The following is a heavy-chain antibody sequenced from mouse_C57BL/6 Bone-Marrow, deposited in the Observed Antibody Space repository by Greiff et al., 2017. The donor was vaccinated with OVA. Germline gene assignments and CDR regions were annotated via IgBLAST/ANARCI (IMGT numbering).Heavy chain of an antibody. CDR1: GFTFSNYW. CDR3: TQSPLLLRWYFDV. V-gene: IGHV6-3*01. D-gene: IGHD1-1*01. J-gene: IGHJ1*03. CDR2: IRLKSDNYAT. Sequence: EVKLVESGGGLVQPGGSMKLSCVASGFTFSNYWMNWVRQSPEKGLEWVAQIRLKSDNYATHYAESVKGRFTISRDDSKSSVYLQMNNLRAEDTGIYYCTQSPLLLRWYFDVWGTGTTVTVSS.